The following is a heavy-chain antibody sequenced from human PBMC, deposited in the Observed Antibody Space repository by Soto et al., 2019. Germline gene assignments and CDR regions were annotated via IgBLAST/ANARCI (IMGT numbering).Heavy chain of an antibody. D-gene: IGHD2-2*03. Sequence: SGESLKISCKGSGYSFTSYWIGWVRQMPGKGLEWMGIIYPGDSDTRYSPSFQGQVTISADKSISTAYLQWSSLKASDTAMYYCARQTGYCISTSCYYYYYGMDVWGQGTTVTVSS. CDR1: GYSFTSYW. J-gene: IGHJ6*02. V-gene: IGHV5-51*01. CDR2: IYPGDSDT. CDR3: ARQTGYCISTSCYYYYYGMDV.